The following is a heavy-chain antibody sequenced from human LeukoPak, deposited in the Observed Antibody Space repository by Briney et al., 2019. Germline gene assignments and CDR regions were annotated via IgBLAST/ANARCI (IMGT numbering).Heavy chain of an antibody. D-gene: IGHD2-2*01. CDR2: ISSSSSYI. Sequence: GGSLRLSCAASGFTFSSYSMNWVRQAPGKGLEWVSSISSSSSYIYYADSVKGRFTISRDNSKNTLYLQMNSLRAEDTAVYYCANESRIGLKVLAGVVVPAAMKSPNWFDPWGQGTLVTVSS. CDR3: ANESRIGLKVLAGVVVPAAMKSPNWFDP. V-gene: IGHV3-21*04. CDR1: GFTFSSYS. J-gene: IGHJ5*02.